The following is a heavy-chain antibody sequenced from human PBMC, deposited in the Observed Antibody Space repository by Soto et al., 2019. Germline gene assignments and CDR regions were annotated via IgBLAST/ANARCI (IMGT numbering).Heavy chain of an antibody. CDR2: ISSNSGYM. V-gene: IGHV3-21*01. J-gene: IGHJ4*02. CDR3: ASVEDAGTTARGEITY. CDR1: GFSFRSYS. D-gene: IGHD2-21*02. Sequence: EVQLVESGGGLVKPGGSLRLSCEVSGFSFRSYSMNWVRQAPGKGLEWVSSISSNSGYMYYADSVKGRFTISRDNAKTTLSLQLKSLSAGDTAVYYCASVEDAGTTARGEITYWGQGTLVTVSS.